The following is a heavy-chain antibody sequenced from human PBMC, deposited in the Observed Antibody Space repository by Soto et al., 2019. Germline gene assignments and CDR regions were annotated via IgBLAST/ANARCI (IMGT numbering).Heavy chain of an antibody. Sequence: QITLKESGPTLVKPTQTLTLTCTFSGFSLSTRGVGVGWIRQPPGKALEWLALIYWDDDEGYSPSLKTRLTITXDXXKNQVVLTTTNMDPVDTATYYCAHSPRGYSYHFDYWGQGTLVTVSS. CDR3: AHSPRGYSYHFDY. D-gene: IGHD5-18*01. CDR1: GFSLSTRGVG. CDR2: IYWDDDE. V-gene: IGHV2-5*02. J-gene: IGHJ4*02.